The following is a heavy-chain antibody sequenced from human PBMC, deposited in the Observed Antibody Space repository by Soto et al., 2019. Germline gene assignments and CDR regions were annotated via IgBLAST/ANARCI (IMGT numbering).Heavy chain of an antibody. D-gene: IGHD2-15*01. CDR1: GGTFSSYA. Sequence: ASVKVSCKASGGTFSSYAISWVRQAPGQRLEWMGWINPDNGNTKSSQKFQDRVIITRDTSASTAYMDLSSLRSGDTAVYYCARGIATGQLDPWGQGTLVTVSS. CDR2: INPDNGNT. V-gene: IGHV1-3*01. CDR3: ARGIATGQLDP. J-gene: IGHJ5*02.